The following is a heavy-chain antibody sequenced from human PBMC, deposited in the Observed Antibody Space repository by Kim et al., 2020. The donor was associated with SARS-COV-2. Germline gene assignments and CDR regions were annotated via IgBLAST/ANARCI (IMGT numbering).Heavy chain of an antibody. CDR1: GFTFSSYG. CDR2: IWYDGSNK. J-gene: IGHJ4*02. D-gene: IGHD6-19*01. CDR3: ARDFPHLRGSGVDY. V-gene: IGHV3-33*01. Sequence: GGSLRLSCAASGFTFSSYGMHWVRQAPGKGLEWVAVIWYDGSNKYYADSVKGRFTISRDNSKNTLYLQMNSLRAEDTAVYYCARDFPHLRGSGVDYWGQGTLVTVSS.